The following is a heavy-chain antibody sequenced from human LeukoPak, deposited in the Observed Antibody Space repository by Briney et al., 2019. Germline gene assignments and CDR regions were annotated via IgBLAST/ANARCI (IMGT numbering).Heavy chain of an antibody. J-gene: IGHJ5*02. CDR2: IYWNDDK. CDR3: AHSRDDILTGYYNWSDP. V-gene: IGHV2-5*01. D-gene: IGHD3-9*01. CDR1: GFSLSTSGVG. Sequence: SGPTLVKPTQTLTLTCTFSGFSLSTSGVGVGWIRQPPGKALEWLALIYWNDDKRYSPSLKSRLTITKDTSKNQVVLTMTNMDPVDTATYYCAHSRDDILTGYYNWSDPWGQGTLVTVSS.